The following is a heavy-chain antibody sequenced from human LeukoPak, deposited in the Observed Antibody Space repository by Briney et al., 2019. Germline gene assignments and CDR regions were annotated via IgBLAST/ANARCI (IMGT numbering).Heavy chain of an antibody. Sequence: PSETLSLTCTVSGGSISSGSYYWTWIRQPAGKGLEWIGRLYTSGSTNYNPSLKGRFTMSIDTSKNQFSLNLSSVTAADTAVYYCARQFRGYWFLNYWGQGTLVTVSS. CDR3: ARQFRGYWFLNY. D-gene: IGHD2-8*02. J-gene: IGHJ4*02. V-gene: IGHV4-61*02. CDR1: GGSISSGSYY. CDR2: LYTSGST.